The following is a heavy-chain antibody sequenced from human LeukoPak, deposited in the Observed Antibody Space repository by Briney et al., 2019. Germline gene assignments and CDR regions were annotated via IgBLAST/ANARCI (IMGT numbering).Heavy chain of an antibody. CDR2: IIPIFGTA. CDR1: GGTFSSYA. Sequence: GASVKVSCKASGGTFSSYAISWVRQAPGQGLEWMGGIIPIFGTANYAQKFQGRVTITADESTSTAYMELSSLRSEDTAVYYCARARGIVATTFDYWGQGTLVTVSS. V-gene: IGHV1-69*13. CDR3: ARARGIVATTFDY. D-gene: IGHD5-12*01. J-gene: IGHJ4*02.